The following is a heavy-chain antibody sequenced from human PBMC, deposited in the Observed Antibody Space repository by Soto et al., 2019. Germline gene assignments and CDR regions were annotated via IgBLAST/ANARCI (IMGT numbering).Heavy chain of an antibody. V-gene: IGHV3-30-3*01. Sequence: QVQLVESGGGVVQPGTSLRLSFAASGFTFSDYAMHWVRQAPGKGLEWVALMSYDGSTKYYADSVTGRFTISRDNSKNTLYLQMNILRAEDTAVYYCAREESGDDYHWGYWGQGTLVTVSS. J-gene: IGHJ4*02. CDR3: AREESGDDYHWGY. CDR1: GFTFSDYA. CDR2: MSYDGSTK. D-gene: IGHD3-16*01.